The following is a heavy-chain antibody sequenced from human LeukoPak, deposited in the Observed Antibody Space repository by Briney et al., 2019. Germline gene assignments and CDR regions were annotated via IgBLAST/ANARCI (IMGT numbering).Heavy chain of an antibody. J-gene: IGHJ6*03. V-gene: IGHV3-23*01. CDR3: AKGNDFWSGYHHYYYMDV. Sequence: GGSLRLSCAASGFTFSSYAMSWVRQAPGKGLEWVSAISGSGGSTYYAGSVKGRFTISRDNSKNTLYLQMNSLRAEDTAVYYCAKGNDFWSGYHHYYYMDVWGKGTTVTVSS. D-gene: IGHD3-3*01. CDR2: ISGSGGST. CDR1: GFTFSSYA.